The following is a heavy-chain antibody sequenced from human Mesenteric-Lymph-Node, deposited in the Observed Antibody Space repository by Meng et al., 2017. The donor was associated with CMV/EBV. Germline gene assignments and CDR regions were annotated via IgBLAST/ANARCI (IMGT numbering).Heavy chain of an antibody. D-gene: IGHD3-9*01. Sequence: VECRQRGAGRLKRPGPLPDPWAVDGGSFGGSYGNWTRQSQGKGRGGMGKTNTSGSPTYNPSFTSRIIISVETPTNQTPLNLSSVPAAETAVYSCARGSSYDILKGYFDYWGQGALVTVSS. CDR2: TNTSGSP. CDR3: ARGSSYDILKGYFDY. CDR1: GGSFGGSY. J-gene: IGHJ4*02. V-gene: IGHV4-34*01.